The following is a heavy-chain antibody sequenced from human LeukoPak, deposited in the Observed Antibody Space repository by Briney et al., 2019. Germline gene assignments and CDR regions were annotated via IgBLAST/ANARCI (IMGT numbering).Heavy chain of an antibody. J-gene: IGHJ4*02. D-gene: IGHD1-26*01. CDR1: GGTFSSYA. Sequence: ASVKVSCKASGGTFSSYAISWVRQAPGQGLEWMGIINPSGGSTSYAQKFQGRVTMTRDTSTSTVYMELSSLRSEDTAVYYCAVGGWELLKDYFDYWGQGTLVTVSS. CDR3: AVGGWELLKDYFDY. V-gene: IGHV1-46*01. CDR2: INPSGGST.